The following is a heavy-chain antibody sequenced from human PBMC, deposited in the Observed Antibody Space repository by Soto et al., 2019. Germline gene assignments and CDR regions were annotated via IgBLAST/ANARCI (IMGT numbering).Heavy chain of an antibody. CDR3: ARLSRYLVQDGMDV. J-gene: IGHJ6*02. V-gene: IGHV4-39*01. D-gene: IGHD3-9*01. CDR2: IYYSGST. Sequence: SETLSLTCTVSGGSISSSSYYWGWIRQPPGKGLEWIGSIYYSGSTYYNPSLKSRVTISVDTSKNQFSLKLSSVTAADTAVYYCARLSRYLVQDGMDVWGQGTTVTVSS. CDR1: GGSISSSSYY.